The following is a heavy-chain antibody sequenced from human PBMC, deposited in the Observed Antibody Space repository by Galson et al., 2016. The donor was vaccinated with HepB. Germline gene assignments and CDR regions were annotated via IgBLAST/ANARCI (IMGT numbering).Heavy chain of an antibody. Sequence: VKVSCKASGYAFTGYYMHWVRQAPGQGLEWMGWINPKSGGTNYAQKFQGTAIMTRDTSISTAYMELSRLRSDDTAVYYCARGGGGLPIWGQGTLVTVSS. CDR2: INPKSGGT. CDR3: ARGGGGLPI. CDR1: GYAFTGYY. V-gene: IGHV1-2*02. J-gene: IGHJ4*02. D-gene: IGHD2-15*01.